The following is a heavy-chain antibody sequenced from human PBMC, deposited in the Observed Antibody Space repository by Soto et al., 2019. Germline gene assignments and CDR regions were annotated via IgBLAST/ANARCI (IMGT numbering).Heavy chain of an antibody. CDR2: FDPEDGET. V-gene: IGHV1-24*01. CDR1: GYTLTELS. CDR3: ARDLWLGESFRYYFDY. J-gene: IGHJ4*01. Sequence: GASVKVSCKVSGYTLTELSMHWVRQAPGKGLEWMGGFDPEDGETIYAQKFQGRVTITRDTSASTAYMELSSLTSEDTALYYCARDLWLGESFRYYFDYWAQGTLVTVPQ. D-gene: IGHD3-10*01.